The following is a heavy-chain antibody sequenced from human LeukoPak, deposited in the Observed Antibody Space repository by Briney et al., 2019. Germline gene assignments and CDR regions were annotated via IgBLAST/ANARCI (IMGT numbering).Heavy chain of an antibody. J-gene: IGHJ4*02. CDR3: TTDYGSGSYRYFNY. CDR1: GFTFSGSA. V-gene: IGHV3-73*01. Sequence: GGSLRLSCAASGFTFSGSAMHWVRQASGKGLEWVGRIRSKANSYATAYAASVKGRFTISRDDSKNTLYLQMNSLKSEDTAVYYCTTDYGSGSYRYFNYWGQGTLVTVSS. D-gene: IGHD3-10*01. CDR2: IRSKANSYAT.